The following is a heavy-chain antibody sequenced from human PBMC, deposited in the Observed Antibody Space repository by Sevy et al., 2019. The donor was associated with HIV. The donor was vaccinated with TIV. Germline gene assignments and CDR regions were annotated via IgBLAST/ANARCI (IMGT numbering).Heavy chain of an antibody. CDR1: GGTFSSYA. J-gene: IGHJ2*01. CDR3: AREASSTQLLWYFDL. Sequence: ASVKVSCKASGGTFSSYAISWVRQAPGQGLEWMGGIIPIFGTANYAQKFQGRVTITADKSTSTAYMELSSLRSEDTAVYYCAREASSTQLLWYFDLWGRGTLVTVSS. CDR2: IIPIFGTA. V-gene: IGHV1-69*06. D-gene: IGHD6-13*01.